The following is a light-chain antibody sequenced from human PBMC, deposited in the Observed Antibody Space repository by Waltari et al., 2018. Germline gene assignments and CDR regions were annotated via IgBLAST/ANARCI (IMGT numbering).Light chain of an antibody. V-gene: IGKV3-15*01. CDR2: GAS. J-gene: IGKJ2*01. CDR3: QQYNNWPPFT. Sequence: EIVMTQSPATLSVSPGERVTLSCRASHSLRSNLAWYQQKPGQAPRLLIYGASTRATGIPARFSGSVSGTEFTLTISSLQSEDFAVYYCQQYNNWPPFTFGQGTKLEIK. CDR1: HSLRSN.